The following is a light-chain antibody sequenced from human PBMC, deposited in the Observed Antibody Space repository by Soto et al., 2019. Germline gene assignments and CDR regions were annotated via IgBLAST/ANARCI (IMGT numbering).Light chain of an antibody. CDR3: QQVKGFPLT. CDR1: QDIAIY. Sequence: IQLTQSPSSLSASVGDRVTITCRASQDIAIYLAWYQQKPGEAPKLLIYAASTLYGGVPSRFSGSGSGTDFTLTITNLQPEDSAVYYCQQVKGFPLTFGGGTKVEIK. CDR2: AAS. J-gene: IGKJ4*01. V-gene: IGKV1-9*01.